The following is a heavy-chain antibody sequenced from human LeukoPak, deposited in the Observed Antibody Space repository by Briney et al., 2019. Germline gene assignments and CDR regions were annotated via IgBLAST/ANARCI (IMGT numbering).Heavy chain of an antibody. J-gene: IGHJ4*02. CDR1: GFTFSTYA. Sequence: GGSLRLSCVVSGFTFSTYAMSWVRQAPGKGLEWVAFISGSGRNTYYADSVKGRFTISRDNFRNTLSLQMNSLRPDDTAIYYCAKDEGVVLSTSFDFGHWGQGTLIAVSS. V-gene: IGHV3-23*01. CDR2: ISGSGRNT. CDR3: AKDEGVVLSTSFDFGH. D-gene: IGHD3-10*01.